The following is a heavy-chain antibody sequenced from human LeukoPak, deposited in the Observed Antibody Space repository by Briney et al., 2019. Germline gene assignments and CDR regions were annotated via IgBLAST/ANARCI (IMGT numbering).Heavy chain of an antibody. D-gene: IGHD6-19*01. V-gene: IGHV3-21*01. CDR3: ARQEGEAVADPFDY. CDR2: ISSSSSYI. J-gene: IGHJ4*02. CDR1: GFTFSGYS. Sequence: AGGSLRLSCAASGFTFSGYSMNWVRQAPGKGLEWVSSISSSSSYIYYADSVKGRFTISRDNAKNSLYLQMNSLRAEDTAVYYCARQEGEAVADPFDYWGQGTLVTVSS.